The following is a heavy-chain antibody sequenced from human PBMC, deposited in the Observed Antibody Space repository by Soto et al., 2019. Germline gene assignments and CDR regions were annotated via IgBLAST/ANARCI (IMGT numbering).Heavy chain of an antibody. Sequence: KQSQTLSLTCAVYGGSFSGSYWSWIRPPPGKGLEWIGEINHSGSTNYNPSLKSRVTISVDTSKNQFSLKLSSVTAADTAVYYCARAGPRELSGSYYRWFDPWGQGTLVTVSS. J-gene: IGHJ5*02. CDR1: GGSFSGSY. D-gene: IGHD1-26*01. CDR3: ARAGPRELSGSYYRWFDP. V-gene: IGHV4-34*01. CDR2: INHSGST.